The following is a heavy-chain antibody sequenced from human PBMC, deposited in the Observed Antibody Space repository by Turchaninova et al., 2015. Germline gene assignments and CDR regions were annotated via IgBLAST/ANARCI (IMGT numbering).Heavy chain of an antibody. J-gene: IGHJ4*02. CDR1: GGSFSGYY. CDR2: INHSGSP. Sequence: QVQLQQWGAGLLKPSETLSLTCAVYGGSFSGYYCSWIRQPPGKGLEWMGEINHSGSPNQNPPLKSRVTIAVDTSKNQFSLKLSSVTAADTAVYYCARVLGGLKPLGYLDYWGQGTLVTVSS. CDR3: ARVLGGLKPLGYLDY. D-gene: IGHD3-16*01. V-gene: IGHV4-34*01.